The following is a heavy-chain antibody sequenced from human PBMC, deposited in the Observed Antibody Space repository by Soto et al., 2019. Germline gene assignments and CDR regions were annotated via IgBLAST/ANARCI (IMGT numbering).Heavy chain of an antibody. CDR2: IYPDDSDT. Sequence: GECLKVSCKGSGYIFTDYWIAWVRQLPGKGPEWMGIIYPDDSDTRYSPSFKGQVTISADKSINTAYLQWSSLKVSDTAMYFCTRLLPLVAQRPPWGQATLATVSS. D-gene: IGHD2-15*01. V-gene: IGHV5-51*01. CDR1: GYIFTDYW. CDR3: TRLLPLVAQRPP. J-gene: IGHJ4*02.